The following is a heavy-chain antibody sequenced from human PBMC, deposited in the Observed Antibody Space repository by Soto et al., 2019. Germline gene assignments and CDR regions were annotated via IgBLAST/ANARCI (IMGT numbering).Heavy chain of an antibody. Sequence: EVHLVESGGGLIQPGGSLRLSCAASGFTVSGNYMDWVRQAPGKGLEWVSDIYRGGGTYYAAYVMGRFTTSTDNSKNTMYLKRNSLISEDTAVYYCATVDTALVFYFDYWGQGTLVTVSS. J-gene: IGHJ4*02. V-gene: IGHV3-53*01. CDR1: GFTVSGNY. CDR2: IYRGGGT. CDR3: ATVDTALVFYFDY. D-gene: IGHD5-18*01.